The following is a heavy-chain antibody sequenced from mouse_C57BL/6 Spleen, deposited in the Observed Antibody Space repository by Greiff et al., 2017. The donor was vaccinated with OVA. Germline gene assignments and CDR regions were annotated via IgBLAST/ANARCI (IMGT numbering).Heavy chain of an antibody. J-gene: IGHJ4*01. V-gene: IGHV5-17*01. D-gene: IGHD2-4*01. Sequence: EVQVVESGGGLVKPGGSLKLSCAASGFTFSDYGMHWVRQAPEKGLEWVAYISSGSSTIYYADTVKGRFTISRDNAKNTLFLQMTSLRSEDTAMYYCARGRDYAMGYWGQGTSVTVSS. CDR3: ARGRDYAMGY. CDR1: GFTFSDYG. CDR2: ISSGSSTI.